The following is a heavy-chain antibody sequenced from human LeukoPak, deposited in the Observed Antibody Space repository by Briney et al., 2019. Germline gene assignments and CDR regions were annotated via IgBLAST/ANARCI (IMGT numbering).Heavy chain of an antibody. D-gene: IGHD6-19*01. V-gene: IGHV4-39*01. CDR3: ARLFSSGWPYFYGLDA. CDR2: VYYGGDT. CDR1: GGSIASSGVY. Sequence: ASETLSLTCTVSGGSIASSGVYWGWVRQPPGKGLEWVGCVYYGGDTYYNPSLKSRVTISVDTSKNQFSLSLSSVTAADTALYYCARLFSSGWPYFYGLDAWGQGITVTVSS. J-gene: IGHJ6*02.